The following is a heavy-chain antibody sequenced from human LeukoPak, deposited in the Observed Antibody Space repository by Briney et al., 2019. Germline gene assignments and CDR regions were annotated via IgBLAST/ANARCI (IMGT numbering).Heavy chain of an antibody. J-gene: IGHJ3*02. Sequence: TGGSLRLSCAASGFTFSSYSMNWVRQAPGKGLEWVSYISSSGNTIYYADSVKGRFTISRDNAKNSLYLQMNSLRAEDTAVYYCAREGALTVTKDAFDIWGQGTMVTVSS. CDR1: GFTFSSYS. D-gene: IGHD4-17*01. CDR3: AREGALTVTKDAFDI. CDR2: ISSSGNTI. V-gene: IGHV3-48*04.